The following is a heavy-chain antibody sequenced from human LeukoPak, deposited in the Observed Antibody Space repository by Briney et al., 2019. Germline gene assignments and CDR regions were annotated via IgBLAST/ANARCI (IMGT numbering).Heavy chain of an antibody. CDR3: ARDNESSYGSGSYHDY. CDR1: GYTFTSYG. D-gene: IGHD3-10*01. CDR2: ISAYNGNT. V-gene: IGHV1-18*01. J-gene: IGHJ4*02. Sequence: ASVKVSCKASGYTFTSYGISGVRQAPGQGREWMGWISAYNGNTNYSQKLQGRVTMTTDTSTSTAYMELRSLRSDDTAVYYCARDNESSYGSGSYHDYWGQGTLVTVSS.